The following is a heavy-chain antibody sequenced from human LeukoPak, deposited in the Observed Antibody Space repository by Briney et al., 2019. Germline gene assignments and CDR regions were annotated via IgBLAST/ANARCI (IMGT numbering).Heavy chain of an antibody. V-gene: IGHV1-69*13. CDR1: GGTFSSYA. CDR3: ARDPNSYYDSSGYYPNWFDP. CDR2: IIPIFGTA. D-gene: IGHD3-22*01. J-gene: IGHJ5*02. Sequence: SVKASCKASGGTFSSYAISWVRQAPGQGLEWMGGIIPIFGTANYAQKFQGRVTITADESTSTAYMELSSLRSEDTAVYYCARDPNSYYDSSGYYPNWFDPWGQGTLVTVSS.